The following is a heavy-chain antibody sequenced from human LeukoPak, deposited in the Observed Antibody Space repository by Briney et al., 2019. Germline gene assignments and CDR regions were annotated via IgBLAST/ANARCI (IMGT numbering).Heavy chain of an antibody. CDR1: GYTFTGYY. J-gene: IGHJ5*02. D-gene: IGHD6-19*01. CDR2: INPNSGGT. V-gene: IGHV1-2*02. CDR3: ARPSLPWSGIAVAGPFDP. Sequence: GASVKVSCKASGYTFTGYYMHWVRQAPGQGLEWMGWINPNSGGTNYAQKFQGRATMTRDTSISTAYMELSRLRSDDTAVYYCARPSLPWSGIAVAGPFDPWGQGTLVTVSS.